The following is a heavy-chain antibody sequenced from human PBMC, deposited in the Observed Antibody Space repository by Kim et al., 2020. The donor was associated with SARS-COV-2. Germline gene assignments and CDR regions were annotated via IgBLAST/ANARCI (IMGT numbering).Heavy chain of an antibody. D-gene: IGHD1-26*01. CDR3: AREWDFGGASDYYGMDV. V-gene: IGHV3-33*01. CDR2: IWYDRSNK. J-gene: IGHJ6*02. CDR1: GFTFSSYV. Sequence: GGSLRLSCAASGFTFSSYVMHWVRQAPGKGLEWVAVIWYDRSNKYYADSVKGRFAISRDNSRNTLYLQMDSLRAEDTAMYYCAREWDFGGASDYYGMDVWGQGTTVTVSS.